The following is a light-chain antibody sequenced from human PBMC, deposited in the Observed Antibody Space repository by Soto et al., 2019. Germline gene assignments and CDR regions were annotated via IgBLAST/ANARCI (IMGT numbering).Light chain of an antibody. J-gene: IGKJ1*01. CDR3: QQYGSSPTT. V-gene: IGKV3-20*01. CDR2: GAS. CDR1: QSVSSSY. Sequence: EIVLTQSPGTLSLSPGERATLSCRASQSVSSSYLAWYQQKPGQAPSLLIYGASSRATGITDRFSGSGSGADFTLTISRREPEDFAVYYCQQYGSSPTTFGQGTKVEIK.